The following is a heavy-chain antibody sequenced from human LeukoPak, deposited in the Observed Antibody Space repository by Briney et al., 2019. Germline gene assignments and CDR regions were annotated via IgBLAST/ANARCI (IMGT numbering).Heavy chain of an antibody. J-gene: IGHJ3*02. CDR1: GGSFNGYY. Sequence: SETLSLTCAVYGGSFNGYYWSWIRQPPGKGLEWIGEINHSGSTNYNPSLKSRVTISLDTSKNQFSLRLSSVTAADTAVYYCARHRRRGGTFHAFDIWSQGTMVTVSS. CDR3: ARHRRRGGTFHAFDI. V-gene: IGHV4-34*01. CDR2: INHSGST. D-gene: IGHD3-16*01.